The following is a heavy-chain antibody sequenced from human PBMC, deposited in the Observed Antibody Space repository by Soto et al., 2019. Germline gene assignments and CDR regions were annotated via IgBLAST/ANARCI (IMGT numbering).Heavy chain of an antibody. D-gene: IGHD2-15*01. Sequence: QVQLQESGPGLVKPSGTLSLTCAVSSGSISSSNWWSWVRQPPGKGLEWIGEIYHSGSTNYNPSLTSRVTISVDKSKNQFSLKLSSVTAADTAVYYCAGGRSNCSGGSCYSESDAFDIWGQGTMVTVSS. CDR3: AGGRSNCSGGSCYSESDAFDI. J-gene: IGHJ3*02. V-gene: IGHV4-4*02. CDR2: IYHSGST. CDR1: SGSISSSNW.